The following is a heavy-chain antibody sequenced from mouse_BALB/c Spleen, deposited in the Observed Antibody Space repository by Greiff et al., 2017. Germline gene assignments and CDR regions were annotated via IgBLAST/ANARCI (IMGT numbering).Heavy chain of an antibody. CDR2: ISYSGST. J-gene: IGHJ2*01. CDR3: ARDYPYYFDD. D-gene: IGHD2-4*01. V-gene: IGHV3-2*02. CDR1: GYSITSDYA. Sequence: EVKLQESGPGLVKPSQSLSLTCTVTGYSITSDYAWTWIRQFPGNTLEWMGYISYSGSTSYNPSLKSRISITRDTSKNQFFLQLNSVTTEDTAMYYCARDYPYYFDDWGQGTTLTGSA.